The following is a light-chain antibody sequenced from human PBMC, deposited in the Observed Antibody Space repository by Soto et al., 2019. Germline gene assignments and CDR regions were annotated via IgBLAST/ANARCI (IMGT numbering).Light chain of an antibody. Sequence: IILTQSPGTLSLSPGDRATLSCRASQSVKNNYLVWYQQKVGQAPRLLMSGASSRATGVPDRFSGSGSGTDFTLTISRVEPEDFAVYYCQQYGSSPTFDQGTRLETK. CDR3: QQYGSSPT. CDR2: GAS. CDR1: QSVKNNY. J-gene: IGKJ5*01. V-gene: IGKV3-20*01.